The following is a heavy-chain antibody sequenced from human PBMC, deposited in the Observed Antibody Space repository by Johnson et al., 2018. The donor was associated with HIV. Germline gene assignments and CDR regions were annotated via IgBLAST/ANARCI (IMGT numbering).Heavy chain of an antibody. V-gene: IGHV3-30*03. J-gene: IGHJ3*02. CDR3: ARSNWAHFDAFDI. CDR2: ISYDGSNK. Sequence: QVQLVESGGGVVRPGGSLRLSCAASGFTVSSNYMSWVRQAPGKGLEWVAVISYDGSNKYYADSVTGRFTISRDNSKNTLYLQMNSLRAEDTAVYYCARSNWAHFDAFDIWGQGTMVTVSS. D-gene: IGHD7-27*01. CDR1: GFTVSSNY.